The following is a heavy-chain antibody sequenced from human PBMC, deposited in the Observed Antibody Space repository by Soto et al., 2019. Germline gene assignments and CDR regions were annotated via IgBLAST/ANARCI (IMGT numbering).Heavy chain of an antibody. V-gene: IGHV1-18*01. CDR2: ISSFNGNT. D-gene: IGHD6-19*01. J-gene: IGHJ6*03. Sequence: QDQLVQSGAEVKKPGASVTVSCKASGYSFTNYGVTWVRQAPGQGLEWMGWISSFNGNTHYAQNLQGRVTMTTDASTRTAYMELRSLRSDDTAVYYCARDRGVAPPVAGNTHYYYDMDVWGKGTTVTVSS. CDR3: ARDRGVAPPVAGNTHYYYDMDV. CDR1: GYSFTNYG.